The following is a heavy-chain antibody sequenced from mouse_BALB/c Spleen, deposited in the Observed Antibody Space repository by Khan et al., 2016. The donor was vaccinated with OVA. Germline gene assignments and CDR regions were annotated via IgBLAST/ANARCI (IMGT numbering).Heavy chain of an antibody. Sequence: QIQLVQSGPELKKPAETVKISCKASGYTFTNYGMNWVKQAPGKGLKWMGGINTNTGEPTYTAEFKGRLAFSLETSASTAYLQINHIKNEDTATYFCARGSGISYGFDYWGQGTLVTVSA. V-gene: IGHV9-3*02. CDR3: ARGSGISYGFDY. J-gene: IGHJ3*01. CDR1: GYTFTNYG. D-gene: IGHD1-1*01. CDR2: INTNTGEP.